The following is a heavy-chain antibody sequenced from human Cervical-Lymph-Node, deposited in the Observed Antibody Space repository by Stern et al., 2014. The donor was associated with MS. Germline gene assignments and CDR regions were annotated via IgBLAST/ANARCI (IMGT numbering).Heavy chain of an antibody. V-gene: IGHV1-69*01. CDR2: IMPILGTS. Sequence: VQLVESGAEVKKPGSSVKVSCQASGGTLISYPISWVQQAPGHGLEWLGGIMPILGTSNDAHKFQGRVTITADESTTTIYMELRSLKSEDTAVYYCARHLGSHESGWFDPWGQGTLVTVSS. J-gene: IGHJ5*02. CDR3: ARHLGSHESGWFDP. CDR1: GGTLISYP. D-gene: IGHD1-26*01.